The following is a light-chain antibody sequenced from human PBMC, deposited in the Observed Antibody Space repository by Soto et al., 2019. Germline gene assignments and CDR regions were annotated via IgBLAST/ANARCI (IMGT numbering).Light chain of an antibody. V-gene: IGLV1-36*01. Sequence: QSVLTQPPSVSEAPRQRVTISCSGSSSNIGNNAVNWYQQLPGKAPKLLIYYDDLLPSGVSDRFSGSKSGTSASLAISGLQSEDEADYYCAAWDDSLNVVVFGGGNQLTVL. J-gene: IGLJ2*01. CDR1: SSNIGNNA. CDR3: AAWDDSLNVVV. CDR2: YDD.